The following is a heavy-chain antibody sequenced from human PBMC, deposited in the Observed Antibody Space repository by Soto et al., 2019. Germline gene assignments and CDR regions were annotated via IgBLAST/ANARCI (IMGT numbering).Heavy chain of an antibody. Sequence: QLQLQESGSGLVKPSQTLSPTCAVSGGSISSGGYSWSWIRQPPGKGLEWIGYIYHSGSTYYNPSLKSRVNIAGDRAKNQFPLKPSSGTGADTAGYFCGRGTDRWGQGTPVTGSS. CDR3: GRGTDR. J-gene: IGHJ5*02. CDR2: IYHSGST. CDR1: GGSISSGGYS. V-gene: IGHV4-30-2*01.